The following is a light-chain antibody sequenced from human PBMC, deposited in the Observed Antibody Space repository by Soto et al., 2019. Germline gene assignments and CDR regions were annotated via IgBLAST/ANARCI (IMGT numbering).Light chain of an antibody. J-gene: IGKJ1*01. CDR1: QSVSSNH. Sequence: DIVLTQSPGTLSFSPGERSTLSCRASQSVSSNHLAWYQQKPGQAPRLLIYGGSSRATGIPVRFSGSGSETDFTLTITRLEPEDFAVYYCQQYSSSRTFGQGTKVDIK. V-gene: IGKV3-20*01. CDR2: GGS. CDR3: QQYSSSRT.